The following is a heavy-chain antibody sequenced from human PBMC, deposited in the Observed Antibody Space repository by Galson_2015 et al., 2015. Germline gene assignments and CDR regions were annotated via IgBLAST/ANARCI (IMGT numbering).Heavy chain of an antibody. CDR1: GFTFSSYA. Sequence: SLRLSCAASGFTFSSYAMHWVRQAPGKGLEWVAVISYDGSNKYYADSVKGRFTISRDNSKNTLYLQMNSLRAEDTAVYYCARDPYCSSTSCSGSAFDYWGQGTLVTVSS. CDR3: ARDPYCSSTSCSGSAFDY. V-gene: IGHV3-30-3*01. CDR2: ISYDGSNK. J-gene: IGHJ4*02. D-gene: IGHD2-2*01.